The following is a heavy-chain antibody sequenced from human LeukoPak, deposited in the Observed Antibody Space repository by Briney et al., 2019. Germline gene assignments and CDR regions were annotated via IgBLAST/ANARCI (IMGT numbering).Heavy chain of an antibody. CDR1: GYTFTGYY. J-gene: IGHJ6*03. CDR2: INPNSGGT. D-gene: IGHD6-13*01. Sequence: ASVKVSCKASGYTFTGYYMHWVRQAPGQGLEWMGWINPNSGGTNYAQKFQGRVTMTRDTSISTAYMELSRLRSDDTAVYYCAMIGGYSSSWTPRPPNSYYYYMDVWGKGTTVTVSS. CDR3: AMIGGYSSSWTPRPPNSYYYYMDV. V-gene: IGHV1-2*02.